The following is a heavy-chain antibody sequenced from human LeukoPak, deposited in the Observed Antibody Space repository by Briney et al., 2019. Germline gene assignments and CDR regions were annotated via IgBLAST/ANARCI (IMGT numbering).Heavy chain of an antibody. D-gene: IGHD3-16*01. CDR3: ARDGGLGNNWFDP. Sequence: GGSLRLSCAASGFTFTSYWMHWVRQAPGKGLVWVSRVNSDESRTSYVDSVKGRFTISRDNAKNTLYLQMNSLRVEDTAVYYCARDGGLGNNWFDPGGQGALVTVSS. V-gene: IGHV3-74*01. CDR1: GFTFTSYW. CDR2: VNSDESRT. J-gene: IGHJ5*01.